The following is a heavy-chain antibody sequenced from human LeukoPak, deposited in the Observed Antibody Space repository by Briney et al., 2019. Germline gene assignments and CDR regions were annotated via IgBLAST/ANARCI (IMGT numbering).Heavy chain of an antibody. J-gene: IGHJ4*02. CDR3: ARLKGYNYGYPGY. Sequence: LETLSLTCTVSGDSISSSSHYWGWIRQPPGKGLEWIGNIYYTGITYYSPSLKSRVTISVDTSKNQFSLKLYSVTAADTAVYYCARLKGYNYGYPGYWGQGTLVTVSS. V-gene: IGHV4-39*01. CDR1: GDSISSSSHY. D-gene: IGHD5-18*01. CDR2: IYYTGIT.